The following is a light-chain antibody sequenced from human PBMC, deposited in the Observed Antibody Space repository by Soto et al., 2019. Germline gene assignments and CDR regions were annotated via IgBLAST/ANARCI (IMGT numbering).Light chain of an antibody. CDR1: EILYNL. Sequence: DIVLTQSPATLSLSPGERATLSCRASEILYNLLAWYQHRPGQVPRLLISDAFNRAPGVPARFNGSGSGTDFTLTISSLQSEDFAVYYCQQYKNWPLFGQGTRLEI. CDR2: DAF. CDR3: QQYKNWPL. V-gene: IGKV3-11*01. J-gene: IGKJ5*01.